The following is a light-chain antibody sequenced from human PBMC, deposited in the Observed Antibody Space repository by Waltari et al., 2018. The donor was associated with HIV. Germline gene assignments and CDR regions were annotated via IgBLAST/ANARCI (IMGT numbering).Light chain of an antibody. CDR1: SCDVRSYHS. V-gene: IGLV2-23*02. CDR2: DVS. CDR3: CSYAGSNTYL. Sequence: QSALTQPASVSGFPGQSITLSSTGSSCDVRSYHSVSWYQQHPGKAPKLLIYDVSKRPSGVSNRFSGSKSGNTASLTISGLQAEDEADYYCCSYAGSNTYLFGTGTEVTVL. J-gene: IGLJ1*01.